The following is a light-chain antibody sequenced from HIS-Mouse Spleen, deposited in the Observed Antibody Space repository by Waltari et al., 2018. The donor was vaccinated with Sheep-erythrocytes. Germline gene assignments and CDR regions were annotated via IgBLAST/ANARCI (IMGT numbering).Light chain of an antibody. CDR2: EGS. J-gene: IGLJ3*02. CDR1: SRDVGSYNL. V-gene: IGLV2-23*01. Sequence: QSALTQPASVSGSPGQSITISCTGPSRDVGSYNLVSWYQQHPGKAPKRMIYEGSKRPSGVSNRFSGSKSGNTASLKISGLQAEDEADYYCCSYAGSSTPWVFGGGTKLTVL. CDR3: CSYAGSSTPWV.